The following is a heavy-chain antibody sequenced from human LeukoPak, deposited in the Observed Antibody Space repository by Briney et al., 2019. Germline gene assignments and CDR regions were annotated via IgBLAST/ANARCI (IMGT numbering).Heavy chain of an antibody. J-gene: IGHJ4*02. CDR1: GFTFTTYW. Sequence: PGGSLRLSCAASGFTFTTYWMHWVRQAPGKGLVWVSHINSDGSITSYADSVKGRFTISRDNAKNTLYLQMNSLRVEDTAVYYCSRRLDYWGQGTLVTVSS. V-gene: IGHV3-74*01. CDR3: SRRLDY. CDR2: INSDGSIT.